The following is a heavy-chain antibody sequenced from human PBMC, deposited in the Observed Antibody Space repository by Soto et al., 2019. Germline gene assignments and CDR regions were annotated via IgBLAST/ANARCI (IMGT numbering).Heavy chain of an antibody. V-gene: IGHV3-30*04. Sequence: QEQLVESGGGMVQPGRSLRLSCAASGFTFSHYAMHWVRQAPGKGLQWVSSISFDGRNKYYVDSVKGRFTISRDNSKNTLFLEVDSLRVDDTAVYYCAKDRRVGNGYNLAFDYWGQGTLVTVSS. J-gene: IGHJ4*02. CDR2: ISFDGRNK. D-gene: IGHD5-12*01. CDR3: AKDRRVGNGYNLAFDY. CDR1: GFTFSHYA.